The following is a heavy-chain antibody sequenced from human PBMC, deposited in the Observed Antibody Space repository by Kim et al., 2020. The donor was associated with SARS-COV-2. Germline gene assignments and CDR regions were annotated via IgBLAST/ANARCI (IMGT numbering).Heavy chain of an antibody. V-gene: IGHV3-30*03. J-gene: IGHJ4*02. CDR3: ARDSGGYTYIFDC. D-gene: IGHD5-18*01. Sequence: YADSVKSRFTVSRDVSKNALYLHMNSLRAEDTALYYSARDSGGYTYIFDCWGQGTLVTVSS.